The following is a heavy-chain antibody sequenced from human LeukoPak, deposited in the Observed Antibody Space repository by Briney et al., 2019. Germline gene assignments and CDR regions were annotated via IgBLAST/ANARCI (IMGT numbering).Heavy chain of an antibody. CDR3: AREIRAGTCFDY. J-gene: IGHJ4*02. D-gene: IGHD6-13*01. V-gene: IGHV4-59*02. CDR2: IYYSGRV. Sequence: PSETLSLTCTVSGGSVSSYYWSWIRQPPGKGLEWIGYIYYSGRVNYNPSLKSRVTISVDTSKNQFSLKLSSVTAADTAVYYCAREIRAGTCFDYWGQGTLVTVSS. CDR1: GGSVSSYY.